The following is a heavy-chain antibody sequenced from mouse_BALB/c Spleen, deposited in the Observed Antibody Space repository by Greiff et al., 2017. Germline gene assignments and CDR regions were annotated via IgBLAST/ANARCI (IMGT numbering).Heavy chain of an antibody. D-gene: IGHD2-4*01. Sequence: VMLVESGPGLVAPSQSLSITCTVSGFSLTSYGVHWVRQPPGKGLEWLGVIWAGGSTNYNSALMSRLSISKDNSKSQVFLKMNSLQTDDTAMYYCARGPSIYYDYDRYAMDYWGQGTSVTVSS. CDR1: GFSLTSYG. V-gene: IGHV2-9*02. CDR3: ARGPSIYYDYDRYAMDY. CDR2: IWAGGST. J-gene: IGHJ4*01.